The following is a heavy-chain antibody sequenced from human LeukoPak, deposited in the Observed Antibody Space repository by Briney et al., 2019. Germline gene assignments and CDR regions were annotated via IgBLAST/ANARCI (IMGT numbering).Heavy chain of an antibody. Sequence: PGGSLRLSCAASGFTFSNYGMHWARQAPGKGLEWVTFIWYDGSNKYYADSVKGRFTISRDNSKNTLYLQLNSLRAEDTAVYYCARDGPTYRDGLDVWGQGTTVTVSS. CDR3: ARDGPTYRDGLDV. D-gene: IGHD1-1*01. CDR1: GFTFSNYG. J-gene: IGHJ6*02. CDR2: IWYDGSNK. V-gene: IGHV3-33*01.